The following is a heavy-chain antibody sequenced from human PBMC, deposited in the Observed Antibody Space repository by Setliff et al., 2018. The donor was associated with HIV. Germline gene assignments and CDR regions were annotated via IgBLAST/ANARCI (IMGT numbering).Heavy chain of an antibody. Sequence: ASVKVSCKASGYTFSRYGISWVRQAPGQGLEWMGWISPYNGNRNYAQKLQGRVTMTADTSTSTAYIEVGSLRFDDTAVYYCAREGVREPPSNTLYYGMDVWGQGTTVTVSS. J-gene: IGHJ6*02. CDR1: GYTFSRYG. V-gene: IGHV1-18*01. D-gene: IGHD1-1*01. CDR2: ISPYNGNR. CDR3: AREGVREPPSNTLYYGMDV.